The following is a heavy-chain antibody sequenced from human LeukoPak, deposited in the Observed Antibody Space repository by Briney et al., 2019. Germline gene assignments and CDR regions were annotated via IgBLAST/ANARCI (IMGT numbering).Heavy chain of an antibody. D-gene: IGHD3-22*01. J-gene: IGHJ1*01. CDR2: ISSNGGST. CDR3: ARDLRDSSGYYPEH. CDR1: GFTFSSYA. V-gene: IGHV3-64*01. Sequence: PGGSLRLSCAASGFTFSSYAMHWVRQAPGKGLEYVSAISSNGGSTYYANSVKGRFTISRDNAKNTLYLQMNSLRAEDTAVYYCARDLRDSSGYYPEHWGQGTLVTVSS.